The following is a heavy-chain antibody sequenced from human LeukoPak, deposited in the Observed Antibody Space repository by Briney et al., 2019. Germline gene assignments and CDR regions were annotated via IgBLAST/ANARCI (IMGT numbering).Heavy chain of an antibody. Sequence: ASVKVSCKASGYIFTKYGVSWVRQAPGQGLEWMAWISAYNGNTNYAQKLQGRVTMTTDTSTSTAYMELRSLRSDDTAVYYCARAVSVVVPAAYFDYWGQGTLVTVSS. CDR2: ISAYNGNT. CDR3: ARAVSVVVPAAYFDY. J-gene: IGHJ4*02. CDR1: GYIFTKYG. D-gene: IGHD2-2*01. V-gene: IGHV1-18*01.